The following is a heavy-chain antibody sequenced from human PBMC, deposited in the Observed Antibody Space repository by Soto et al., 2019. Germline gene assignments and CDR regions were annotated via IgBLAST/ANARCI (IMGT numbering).Heavy chain of an antibody. J-gene: IGHJ6*02. CDR1: GFTVSSNY. D-gene: IGHD1-7*01. Sequence: GGSLRLSCAASGFTVSSNYMSWVRQAPGKGLEWVSVIYSGGSTYYADSVKGRFTISRDNSKNTLYLQMNSLRAEDTAVYYCARSGVELPVMDVWGQGTTVTVSS. V-gene: IGHV3-53*01. CDR2: IYSGGST. CDR3: ARSGVELPVMDV.